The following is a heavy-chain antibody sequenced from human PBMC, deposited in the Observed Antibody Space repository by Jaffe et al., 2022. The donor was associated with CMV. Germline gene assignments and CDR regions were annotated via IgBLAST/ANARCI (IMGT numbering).Heavy chain of an antibody. V-gene: IGHV4-61*02. CDR2: LYTGGST. CDR3: ARERDLGLEGNWFDP. D-gene: IGHD1-26*01. J-gene: IGHJ5*02. CDR1: GDSVTRGDYY. Sequence: QVQLQESGPGLVKPSEILSLTCSVSGDSVTRGDYYWSWVRQPAGKGLEWIGRLYTGGSTDYNPSLNSRVTISVDASRNLFSLTLKSVTAADTATYYCARERDLGLEGNWFDPWGQGTLVVVSS.